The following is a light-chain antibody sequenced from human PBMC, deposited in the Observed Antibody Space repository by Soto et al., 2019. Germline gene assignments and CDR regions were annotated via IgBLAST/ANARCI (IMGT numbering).Light chain of an antibody. Sequence: EIVLTQSPATLSLSPGERATLSCRASQSVISYLAWYQQRPGQPPRLLIYDASNRATGIPARFSGSGSGTDFTLTISSLETEDFAVYHCQERSNWPLVTFGPGTRVDV. CDR2: DAS. J-gene: IGKJ3*01. CDR3: QERSNWPLVT. V-gene: IGKV3-11*01. CDR1: QSVISY.